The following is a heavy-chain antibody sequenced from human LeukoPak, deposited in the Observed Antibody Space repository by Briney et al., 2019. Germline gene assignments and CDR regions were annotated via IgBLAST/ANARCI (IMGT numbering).Heavy chain of an antibody. V-gene: IGHV1-2*02. CDR2: INPNSGGT. J-gene: IGHJ5*02. CDR3: ALIVVVPAAITWFDP. Sequence: ASVKVSCKASGYTFTGYYMHWVRQAPGQGLEWMGWINPNSGGTNYAQKFQGRVTMTRDTSISTAYMELSRLRSDDTAVYYCALIVVVPAAITWFDPWGQGTLVTVSS. D-gene: IGHD2-2*02. CDR1: GYTFTGYY.